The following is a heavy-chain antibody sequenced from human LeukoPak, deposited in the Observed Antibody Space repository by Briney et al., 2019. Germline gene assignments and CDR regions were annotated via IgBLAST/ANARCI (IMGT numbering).Heavy chain of an antibody. CDR3: ARGYYDILTGYSPYYYYYMDV. CDR2: IIPIFGTA. V-gene: IGHV1-69*13. Sequence: GASVKVSCKASGGTFSSYAISWVRQAPGQGLEWMGGIIPIFGTANYAQKFQGRVTITADESTSTAYMELSSLRSEDTAVYYCARGYYDILTGYSPYYYYYMDVWGKGTTVTVSS. J-gene: IGHJ6*03. D-gene: IGHD3-9*01. CDR1: GGTFSSYA.